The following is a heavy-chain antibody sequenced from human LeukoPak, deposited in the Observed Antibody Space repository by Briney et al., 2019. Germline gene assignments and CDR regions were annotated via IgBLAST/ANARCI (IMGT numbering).Heavy chain of an antibody. CDR3: AKGDDTYYFDY. CDR1: GFTFSIYA. Sequence: GGSLRLSCAASGFTFSIYAMSWVRQAPGKGLEWVSTISGNSRNTYYADSVKGRFTISRDNSKNTLYLQMNSLRAEDTALYYCAKGDDTYYFDYWGQGTLVTVSS. J-gene: IGHJ4*02. D-gene: IGHD3-9*01. V-gene: IGHV3-23*01. CDR2: ISGNSRNT.